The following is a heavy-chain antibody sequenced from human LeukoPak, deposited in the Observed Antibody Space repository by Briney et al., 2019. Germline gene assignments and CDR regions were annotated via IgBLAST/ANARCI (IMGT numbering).Heavy chain of an antibody. Sequence: GRSLRLSCAASGFTFSSFSMNWVRQAPGKGLEWVSFISSSGTSIYYADSVKGRFSISRDNAKNPLYLQMSSLRDEDTAVYYCARDDRRKSGSPRWFDPWGQGTLVTVSS. CDR2: ISSSGTSI. V-gene: IGHV3-48*02. J-gene: IGHJ5*02. CDR3: ARDDRRKSGSPRWFDP. CDR1: GFTFSSFS. D-gene: IGHD1-26*01.